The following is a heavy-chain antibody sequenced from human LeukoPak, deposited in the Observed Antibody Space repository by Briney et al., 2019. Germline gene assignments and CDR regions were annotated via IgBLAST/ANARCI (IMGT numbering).Heavy chain of an antibody. D-gene: IGHD3-22*01. CDR3: ARAEYYYDTSGYHRFDY. V-gene: IGHV3-48*04. J-gene: IGHJ4*02. Sequence: SGGSLRLSCAASGFTFSTYGMNWIRQAPGKGLEWVSYISSGGSTIYYADSVKGRFTISRDNAKNSLYLQMNSLRAEDTAVYYCARAEYYYDTSGYHRFDYWGQGTLVTVSS. CDR2: ISSGGSTI. CDR1: GFTFSTYG.